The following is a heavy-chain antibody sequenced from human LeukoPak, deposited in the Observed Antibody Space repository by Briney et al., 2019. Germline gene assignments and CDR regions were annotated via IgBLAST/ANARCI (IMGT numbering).Heavy chain of an antibody. CDR1: GFTFNTHA. Sequence: PGGSLRLSCEASGFTFNTHAMSWVRQAPGKGLEWVASVTSSGRTPYYADSVKGRFTISRDNSKNTLYLQINSLRGEDTAVYYCAKDRPNFYETSGSYYKIKGDFWGQGSLVTVSS. J-gene: IGHJ4*02. CDR3: AKDRPNFYETSGSYYKIKGDF. V-gene: IGHV3-23*01. D-gene: IGHD3-10*01. CDR2: VTSSGRTP.